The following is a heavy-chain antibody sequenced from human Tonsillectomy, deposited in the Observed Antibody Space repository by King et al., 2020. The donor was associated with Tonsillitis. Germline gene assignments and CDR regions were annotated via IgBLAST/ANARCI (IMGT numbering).Heavy chain of an antibody. CDR2: ISYDGSNK. CDR3: AKELLWFGGGWFDP. D-gene: IGHD3-10*01. J-gene: IGHJ5*02. V-gene: IGHV3-30*18. Sequence: VQRVESGGGVVQPGRSLRLSCAASGFTFSSYGMHWVRQAPGKGLEWVAVISYDGSNKDYADSVKGRFTISRDNSKNTLYLQMNSLRAEDTAVYYCAKELLWFGGGWFDPWGQGTLVTVSS. CDR1: GFTFSSYG.